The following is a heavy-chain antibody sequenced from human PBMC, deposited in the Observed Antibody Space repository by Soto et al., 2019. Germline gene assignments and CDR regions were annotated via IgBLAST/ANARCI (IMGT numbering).Heavy chain of an antibody. CDR3: ARSRLWLATEYGMDV. CDR2: IYWDDDK. CDR1: GFSLSTSGVG. V-gene: IGHV2-5*02. J-gene: IGHJ6*02. D-gene: IGHD6-19*01. Sequence: QITLKESGPTLVKPTQTLTLTCTFSGFSLSTSGVGVGWIRQPPGKVLEWLALIYWDDDKRYSPSLKSRLTITKDTSKNRVVLTMASMDPVDTATYYGARSRLWLATEYGMDVWGQGTTVTVSS.